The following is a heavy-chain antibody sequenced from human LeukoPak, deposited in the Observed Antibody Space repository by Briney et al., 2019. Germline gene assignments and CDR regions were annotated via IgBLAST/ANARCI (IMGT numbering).Heavy chain of an antibody. D-gene: IGHD3-22*01. Sequence: SETLSLTCTVSGGSISSYYWSWIRQHPGKGLEWIGYIYYSGSTYYNPSLKSRVTISVDTSKNQFSLKLSSVTAADTAVYYCAREASRYYYDSSGYLSWFDYWGQGTLVTVSS. J-gene: IGHJ4*02. CDR2: IYYSGST. CDR1: GGSISSYY. CDR3: AREASRYYYDSSGYLSWFDY. V-gene: IGHV4-59*06.